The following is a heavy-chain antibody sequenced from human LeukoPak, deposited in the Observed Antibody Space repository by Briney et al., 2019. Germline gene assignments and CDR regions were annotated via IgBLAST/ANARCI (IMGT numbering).Heavy chain of an antibody. Sequence: PGRSLRLSCAASRFTFSSYAMHWVRQAPGKGLEWVAVISYDGSNKYYADSVKGRFTISRDNSKNTLCLQMNSLRAEDTAVYYCARGPRSIAAAGPFDYWGQGTLVTVSS. CDR3: ARGPRSIAAAGPFDY. J-gene: IGHJ4*02. D-gene: IGHD6-13*01. CDR1: RFTFSSYA. V-gene: IGHV3-30-3*01. CDR2: ISYDGSNK.